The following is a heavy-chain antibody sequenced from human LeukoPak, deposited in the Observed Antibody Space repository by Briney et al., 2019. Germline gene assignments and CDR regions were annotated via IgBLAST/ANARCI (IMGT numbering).Heavy chain of an antibody. CDR3: ASDHTAETFLDAFDI. CDR2: ISPYNGQT. CDR1: GYAFTVHG. V-gene: IGHV1-18*01. Sequence: ASVKVPCKSSGYAFTVHGISWVRQAPGQGLEWMGWISPYNGQTKFAQKFQGRVTLTIDTYRSIVYMEVKSLRSDDTAVYYCASDHTAETFLDAFDIWGQGTMVTVAS. J-gene: IGHJ3*02. D-gene: IGHD3-16*01.